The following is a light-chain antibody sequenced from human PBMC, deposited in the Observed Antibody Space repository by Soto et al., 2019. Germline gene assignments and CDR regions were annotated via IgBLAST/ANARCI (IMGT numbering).Light chain of an antibody. CDR2: GVS. Sequence: EIVMTQSPATLSVSPWERATLSCRASQSVSSNLAWYQQKPGQAPRLLLYGVSTRATGIPARFSGTGSGTEFTLTISSLQSEDFAVYYCQQYSNWPRTFGPGTQVDFK. CDR1: QSVSSN. CDR3: QQYSNWPRT. V-gene: IGKV3D-15*01. J-gene: IGKJ3*01.